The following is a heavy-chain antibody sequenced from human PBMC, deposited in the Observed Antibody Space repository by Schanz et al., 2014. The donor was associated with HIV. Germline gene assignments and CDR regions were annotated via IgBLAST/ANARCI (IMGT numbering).Heavy chain of an antibody. CDR2: INHSGST. V-gene: IGHV4-34*01. Sequence: QVQLQQWGAGLLKPSETLSLTCAVYGGSFSGYYWTWIRQPPGKGLEWIGRINHSGSTNYNPSLKSRVTISVDTSKNQFSLKLSSVTAADTAVYYCASSQGAARAFDYWGQGTLVTVSS. D-gene: IGHD6-6*01. CDR3: ASSQGAARAFDY. J-gene: IGHJ4*02. CDR1: GGSFSGYY.